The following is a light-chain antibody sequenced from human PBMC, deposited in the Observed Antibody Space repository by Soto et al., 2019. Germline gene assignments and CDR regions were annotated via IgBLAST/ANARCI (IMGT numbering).Light chain of an antibody. Sequence: QSVLTQPPSASGTPGQRVTISCSGSSSNIGRHGVNWYQHLPGAAPKLLIYSNNQRPSGVPVRFSGSTSGTSVSLTISGLQSEDEADYYCATWDDSLNGVVFGGGTKLTVL. CDR2: SNN. CDR3: ATWDDSLNGVV. CDR1: SSNIGRHG. J-gene: IGLJ2*01. V-gene: IGLV1-44*01.